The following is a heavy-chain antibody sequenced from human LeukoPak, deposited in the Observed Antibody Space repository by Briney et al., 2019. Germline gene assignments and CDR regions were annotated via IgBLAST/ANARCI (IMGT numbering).Heavy chain of an antibody. CDR2: ISSSARYM. J-gene: IGHJ6*02. Sequence: GGSLRLSCAASGFTLSAYSMNWVRQAAGKGLEWVSSISSSARYMYYADSVKGRFTISRDNAKNSLYLQMNSLRAEDTAVYYCARGGVGLVIIPGWEYDYYGLDVWGQGTTVTVSS. CDR1: GFTLSAYS. CDR3: ARGGVGLVIIPGWEYDYYGLDV. D-gene: IGHD3/OR15-3a*01. V-gene: IGHV3-21*01.